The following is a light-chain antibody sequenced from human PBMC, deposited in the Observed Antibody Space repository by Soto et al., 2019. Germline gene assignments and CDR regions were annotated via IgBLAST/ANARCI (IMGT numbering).Light chain of an antibody. CDR3: QQRSNWPPIT. J-gene: IGKJ5*01. Sequence: EIVLTQSPGTLSLSPGERATLSCRASQSVSSYLAWYQQKPGQAPRLLIYDASNRATGIPARFSGSGSGTDFTLTISSLEPEDFAVYYCQQRSNWPPITFGQGTRLANK. V-gene: IGKV3-11*01. CDR2: DAS. CDR1: QSVSSY.